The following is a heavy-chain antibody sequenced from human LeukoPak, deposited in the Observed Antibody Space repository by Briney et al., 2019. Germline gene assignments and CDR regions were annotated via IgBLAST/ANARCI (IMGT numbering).Heavy chain of an antibody. Sequence: GGSLRLSCAASGFTFSSYWMSWVRQAPGKGLEWVSLVSDSGTGTYYADSVKGRFTISRDNSKNTLYLQMYSLRAEDTAVYYCAKDSRRGDYPKFDYWGQGTLVTVSS. CDR3: AKDSRRGDYPKFDY. V-gene: IGHV3-23*01. CDR2: VSDSGTGT. CDR1: GFTFSSYW. J-gene: IGHJ4*02. D-gene: IGHD2-21*02.